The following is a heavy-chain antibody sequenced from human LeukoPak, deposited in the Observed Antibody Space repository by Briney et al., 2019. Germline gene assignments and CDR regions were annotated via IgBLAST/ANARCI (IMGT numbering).Heavy chain of an antibody. CDR1: GFTFSSYS. Sequence: GGSLRLSCAASGFTFSSYSMNWVRQAPGKGLEWVSSISSSSSYIYYADSVKGRFTISRDNAKNSLYLQMNSLRAEDTAVYYCARDKTEGYDFWSGYPHPWGQGTLVTVSS. J-gene: IGHJ5*02. D-gene: IGHD3-3*01. CDR3: ARDKTEGYDFWSGYPHP. CDR2: ISSSSSYI. V-gene: IGHV3-21*01.